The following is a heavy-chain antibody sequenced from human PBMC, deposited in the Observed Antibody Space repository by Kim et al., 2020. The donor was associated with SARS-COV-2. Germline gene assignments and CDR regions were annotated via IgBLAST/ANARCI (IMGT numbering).Heavy chain of an antibody. CDR3: ARGNGGYDLMGFY. D-gene: IGHD5-12*01. CDR1: GFTFSSYG. J-gene: IGHJ4*02. CDR2: ISYDGSNK. V-gene: IGHV3-33*05. Sequence: GGSLRLSCAASGFTFSSYGMHWVRQAPGKGLEWVAVISYDGSNKYYADSVKGRFTISRDNSKNTLYLQMNSLRAEDTAVYYCARGNGGYDLMGFYWGQGTLVTVSS.